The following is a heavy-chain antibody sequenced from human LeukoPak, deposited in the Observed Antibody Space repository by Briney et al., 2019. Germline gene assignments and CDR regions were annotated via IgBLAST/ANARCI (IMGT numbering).Heavy chain of an antibody. CDR2: LNPAIGST. CDR3: ARDSGSGSKKNYFDH. CDR1: GYTFTTYY. D-gene: IGHD6-19*01. J-gene: IGHJ4*02. V-gene: IGHV1-46*01. Sequence: AASVKVSCKASGYTFTTYYMHWVRQAPGQGLEWMGILNPAIGSTYYAQKFQGRVTMTRDMSTTTVYMELYSLRSEDTALYYCARDSGSGSKKNYFDHWGQGTLVTVSS.